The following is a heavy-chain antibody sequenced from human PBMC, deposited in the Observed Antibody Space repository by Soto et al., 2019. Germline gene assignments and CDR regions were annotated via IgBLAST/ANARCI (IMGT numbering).Heavy chain of an antibody. D-gene: IGHD2-2*01. Sequence: QVQLVQSGAEVKKPGSSVKVSCKASGGTFSSYTISWVRQAPGQGLEWMGRIIPILGIANYAQKFQGRVTITADKSTSTAYMELSSLRSEDKAVYYCARVPSAMLLDYYYMDVWGKGTTVTVSS. CDR2: IIPILGIA. V-gene: IGHV1-69*02. J-gene: IGHJ6*03. CDR3: ARVPSAMLLDYYYMDV. CDR1: GGTFSSYT.